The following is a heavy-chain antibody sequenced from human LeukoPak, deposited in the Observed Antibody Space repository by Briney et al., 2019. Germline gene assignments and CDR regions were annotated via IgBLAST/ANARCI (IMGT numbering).Heavy chain of an antibody. J-gene: IGHJ4*02. V-gene: IGHV4-30-4*08. Sequence: PSETLSLTCTVSGGSISSGDYYWSWIRQPPGKGLEWIGYIYYSGSTYYNPSLKSRVTISVDTSKNQFSLKLSSVTAADTAVCYCARDVEYYDSSGLDWGQGTLVTVSS. CDR3: ARDVEYYDSSGLD. D-gene: IGHD3-22*01. CDR2: IYYSGST. CDR1: GGSISSGDYY.